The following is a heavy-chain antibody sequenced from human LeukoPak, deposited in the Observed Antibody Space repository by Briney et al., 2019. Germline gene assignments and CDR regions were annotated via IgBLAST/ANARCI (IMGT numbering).Heavy chain of an antibody. J-gene: IGHJ2*01. D-gene: IGHD2-21*01. CDR2: ISSSSSYI. Sequence: GGSLRLSCAASGFTFSSYSMNWVRQAPGKGLEWVSSISSSSSYIYYADSVKGRFTISRDNAKNSLYLQMNSLRAEDTAVYYCAINPSRHRPFRYLDLWGRGTLVTVYS. CDR1: GFTFSSYS. V-gene: IGHV3-21*01. CDR3: AINPSRHRPFRYLDL.